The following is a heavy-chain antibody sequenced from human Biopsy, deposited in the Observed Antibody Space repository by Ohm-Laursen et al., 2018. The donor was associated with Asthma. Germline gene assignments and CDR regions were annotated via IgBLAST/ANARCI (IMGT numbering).Heavy chain of an antibody. CDR3: ARTFHFWSPYHAEHYQL. V-gene: IGHV3-7*01. CDR1: GFTFGDYW. CDR2: IKHDGSEK. J-gene: IGHJ1*01. D-gene: IGHD3-3*02. Sequence: GSLRPSCAASGFTFGDYWMSWVRQVPGKGLEWVANIKHDGSEKNHVDSLKGRFTISRDNAKNSLYLQMNSLRAEDTAVYYCARTFHFWSPYHAEHYQLWGQGTLVTVSS.